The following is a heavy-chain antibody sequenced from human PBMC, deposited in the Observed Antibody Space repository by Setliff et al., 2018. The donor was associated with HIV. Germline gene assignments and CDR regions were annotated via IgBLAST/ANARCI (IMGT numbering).Heavy chain of an antibody. J-gene: IGHJ6*02. CDR3: TRDPQINLFGWIIAPPGGMDV. CDR2: IYGGGSGGST. V-gene: IGHV3-53*01. CDR1: GFSVSRNY. Sequence: PGGSLRLSCAASGFSVSRNYMSWVRQAPGKGLEWVSVIYGGGSGGSTYYADSVKGRFSIFRDNAKNSLFLLMNSLRAEDSATYYCTRDPQINLFGWIIAPPGGMDVWGQGTTVTVSS. D-gene: IGHD3-3*01.